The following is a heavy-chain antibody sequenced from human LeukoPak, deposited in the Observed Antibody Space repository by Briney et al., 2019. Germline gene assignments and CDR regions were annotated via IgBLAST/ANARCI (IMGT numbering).Heavy chain of an antibody. V-gene: IGHV3-7*01. J-gene: IGHJ4*02. CDR2: IKEDGGEK. CDR1: GFSFSNFW. Sequence: GGSLRLSCAASGFSFSNFWMSWVRQAPGKGLEWVANIKEDGGEKYYVDSVKGRFTISRDNAKNSLYLQMNSLRAEDTAVYYCARPGSSSSWRTFDYWGQGTLVTVSS. CDR3: ARPGSSSSWRTFDY. D-gene: IGHD6-13*01.